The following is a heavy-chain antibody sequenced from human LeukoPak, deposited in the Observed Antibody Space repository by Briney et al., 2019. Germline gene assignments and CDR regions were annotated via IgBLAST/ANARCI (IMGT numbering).Heavy chain of an antibody. J-gene: IGHJ3*02. CDR3: ARGRGVVVPAAPTGDPFDI. CDR1: GYTFTSYY. CDR2: INPSGGST. D-gene: IGHD2-2*01. Sequence: ASVKVSCKASGYTFTSYYMHWVRQAPGQGLGWMGIINPSGGSTSYAQKFQGRVTMTRDTSTSTVYMELSSLTSEDTAVYYCARGRGVVVPAAPTGDPFDIWGQGTMVTVSS. V-gene: IGHV1-46*01.